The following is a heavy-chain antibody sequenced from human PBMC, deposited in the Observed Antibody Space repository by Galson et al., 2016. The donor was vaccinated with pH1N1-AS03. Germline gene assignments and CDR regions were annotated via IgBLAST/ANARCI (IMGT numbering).Heavy chain of an antibody. J-gene: IGHJ4*02. CDR2: IYHSGST. CDR1: GYSISSGYY. V-gene: IGHV4-38-2*01. Sequence: ETLSLTCAVSGYSISSGYYWGWIRQPPGKGLERIGSIYHSGSTYYNPSLMSRVTISVDTSKKRFSLKVTSVTAADTAVYYCARVGKYFDFWSDYSDFDYWGQGTLVTVSS. CDR3: ARVGKYFDFWSDYSDFDY. D-gene: IGHD3-3*01.